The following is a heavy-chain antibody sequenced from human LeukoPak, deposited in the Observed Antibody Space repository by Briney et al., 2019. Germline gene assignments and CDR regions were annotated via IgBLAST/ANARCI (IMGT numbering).Heavy chain of an antibody. CDR3: TRDPYYYDSSGYYY. Sequence: SETLSLTCTVSGGSISSYYWSWIRQPPGKGLEWIGYIYYSGSTNYNPSLKSRVTISVDTSKNQFSLKLSSVTAADTAVYYCTRDPYYYDSSGYYYWGQGTLVTVSS. J-gene: IGHJ4*02. D-gene: IGHD3-22*01. CDR2: IYYSGST. V-gene: IGHV4-59*01. CDR1: GGSISSYY.